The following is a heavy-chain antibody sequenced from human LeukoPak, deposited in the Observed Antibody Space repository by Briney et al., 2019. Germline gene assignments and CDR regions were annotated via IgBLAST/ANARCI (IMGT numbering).Heavy chain of an antibody. CDR2: IKQDGSEK. CDR3: ARDSGYYYYGMDV. Sequence: GGSLRLSCAASGFTFSSYWMSWVRQAPGKGLEWAANIKQDGSEKYYVDSVKGRFTISRDNAKNSLYLQMNSLRAEDTAVYYCARDSGYYYYGMDVWGQGTTVTVSS. CDR1: GFTFSSYW. D-gene: IGHD3-10*01. J-gene: IGHJ6*02. V-gene: IGHV3-7*01.